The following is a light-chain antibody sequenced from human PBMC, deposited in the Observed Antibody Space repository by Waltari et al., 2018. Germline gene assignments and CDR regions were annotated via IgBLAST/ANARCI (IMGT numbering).Light chain of an antibody. J-gene: IGKJ4*01. Sequence: EIVLTQSPGTLSLSPGERATLSCGASQTVARNYLAWYQQKPGQAPRLLIHSASSRAPGIPDRFSGRGSGTDFTLTISRLEPEDFAVYHCQQYATSPLTFGGGTKVEIK. CDR3: QQYATSPLT. V-gene: IGKV3-20*01. CDR1: QTVARNY. CDR2: SAS.